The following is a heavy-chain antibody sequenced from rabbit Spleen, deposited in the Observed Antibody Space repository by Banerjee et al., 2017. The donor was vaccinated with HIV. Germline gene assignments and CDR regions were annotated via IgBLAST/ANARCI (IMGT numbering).Heavy chain of an antibody. CDR1: GFSFSSNW. CDR3: VREAGYGGYGDANL. J-gene: IGHJ4*01. Sequence: LEESGGGLVKPGGTLTLTCTVSGFSFSSNWICWVRQAPGKGLEWIACIDTNNGDTDYANWPKGRFTISKTSSTTVTLQMTSLTAADTATYFCVREAGYGGYGDANLWGPGTLVTVS. V-gene: IGHV1S45*01. CDR2: IDTNNGDT. D-gene: IGHD6-1*01.